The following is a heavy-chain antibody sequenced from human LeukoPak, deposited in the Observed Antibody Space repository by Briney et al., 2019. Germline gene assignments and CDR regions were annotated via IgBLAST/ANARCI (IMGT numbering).Heavy chain of an antibody. D-gene: IGHD6-6*01. CDR2: ISSSSSYT. Sequence: GGSLRLSCAASGFTFSSYSMNWVRQAPGKGLEWVSSISSSSSYTYYADSVKGRFTISRDNAKNSLYLQMNSLRAEDTAVYYCASGGEYSTEIDYWGQGTLVTVSS. J-gene: IGHJ4*02. CDR3: ASGGEYSTEIDY. CDR1: GFTFSSYS. V-gene: IGHV3-21*01.